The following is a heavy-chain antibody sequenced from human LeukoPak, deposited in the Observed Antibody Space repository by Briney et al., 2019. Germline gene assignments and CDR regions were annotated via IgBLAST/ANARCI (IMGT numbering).Heavy chain of an antibody. V-gene: IGHV3-74*01. CDR1: GFTFSTYW. CDR2: INPDGITT. J-gene: IGHJ6*02. CDR3: ARDYYCGMDV. Sequence: GGSLRLSCAASGFTFSTYWMHWVRQAPGKGLEWVSRINPDGITTTCADSVKGRFTISRDNAKNTLFLQMNSLRAEDTAVYYCARDYYCGMDVWGQGTTITVSS.